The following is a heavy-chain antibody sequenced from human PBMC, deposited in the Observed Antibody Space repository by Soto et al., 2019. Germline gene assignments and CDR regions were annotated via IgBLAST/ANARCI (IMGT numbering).Heavy chain of an antibody. CDR1: GGSISSSNW. CDR3: AREDSRGSSGYYPSAFDY. D-gene: IGHD3-22*01. V-gene: IGHV4-4*02. Sequence: SDTLSLTCAVSGGSISSSNWWSWVRQPPGKGLEWIGEIYHSGSTNYNPSLKSRVTISVDKSKNQFSLKLSSVTAADTAVYYCAREDSRGSSGYYPSAFDYWGQGTLVTVSS. CDR2: IYHSGST. J-gene: IGHJ4*02.